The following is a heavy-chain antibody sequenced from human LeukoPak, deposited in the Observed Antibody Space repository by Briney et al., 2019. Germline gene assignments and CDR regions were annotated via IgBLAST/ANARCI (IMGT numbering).Heavy chain of an antibody. J-gene: IGHJ4*02. V-gene: IGHV4-39*01. Sequence: SETLSLTCTVSGGSISSRTYYWGWIRQPPGKGLEWIGSIYYSGSTYYNPSLKSRVTMSVDTSNSQFSLKLSSVTAADTAVYYCARVPPYCGGDCPLDYWGQGALVTVSS. CDR3: ARVPPYCGGDCPLDY. D-gene: IGHD2-21*02. CDR2: IYYSGST. CDR1: GGSISSRTYY.